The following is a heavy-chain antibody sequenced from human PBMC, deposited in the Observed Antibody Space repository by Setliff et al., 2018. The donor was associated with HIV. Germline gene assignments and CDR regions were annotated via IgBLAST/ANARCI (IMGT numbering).Heavy chain of an antibody. J-gene: IGHJ6*03. Sequence: ASVKVSCKASGYTFTSYGISWVRQAPGQGLEWMGWISAYSGNTNYAQKLQGRVTMTTDTSTSTAYMELRSLRSDDTAVYYCVSGVQSPPHYSYYYMDVWGEGTMVTV. CDR1: GYTFTSYG. CDR2: ISAYSGNT. D-gene: IGHD3-3*01. CDR3: VSGVQSPPHYSYYYMDV. V-gene: IGHV1-18*01.